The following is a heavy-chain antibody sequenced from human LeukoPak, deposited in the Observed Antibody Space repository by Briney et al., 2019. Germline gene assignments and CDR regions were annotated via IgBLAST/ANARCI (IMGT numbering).Heavy chain of an antibody. J-gene: IGHJ5*02. V-gene: IGHV1-2*06. CDR3: ATDDSSGYYSGP. CDR1: GYTFTAYY. CDR2: INPNSGGT. D-gene: IGHD3-22*01. Sequence: ASVKVSCKASGYTFTAYYMAWVRQAPGQGLERMGRINPNSGGTNYAQKFQGRVTMTRDTSISTAYMELSRLRSDDTAVYYCATDDSSGYYSGPWGQGTLVTVSS.